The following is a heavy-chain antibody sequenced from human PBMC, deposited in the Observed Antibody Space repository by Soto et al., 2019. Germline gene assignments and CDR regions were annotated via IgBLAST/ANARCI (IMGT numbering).Heavy chain of an antibody. V-gene: IGHV4-31*03. CDR2: IYYSGST. J-gene: IGHJ5*02. Sequence: SETLSLTCTVSGGSISSGGYYWSWIRQHPGKGLEWIGYIYYSGSTYYNPSLKSRVTISVDTSKNQFSLKLSSVTAADTAVYYCARVSPPYQLLRYPGLRGGFWFYPWGQGSLVTVSS. CDR3: ARVSPPYQLLRYPGLRGGFWFYP. D-gene: IGHD2-2*01. CDR1: GGSISSGGYY.